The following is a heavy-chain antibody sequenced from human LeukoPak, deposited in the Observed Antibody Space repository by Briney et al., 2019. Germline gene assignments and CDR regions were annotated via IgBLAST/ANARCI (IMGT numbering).Heavy chain of an antibody. D-gene: IGHD5-18*01. Sequence: GGSLRLSCAASGFTFSSYAMSWVRQAPGKGLEWVSAISGSGGSTYYADSVKGRFTISRDNSKNTLYLQMNSLRAEDTAVHYCAKLNSGYSYGRPYYFDYWGQGTLVTVSS. CDR2: ISGSGGST. J-gene: IGHJ4*02. CDR1: GFTFSSYA. V-gene: IGHV3-23*01. CDR3: AKLNSGYSYGRPYYFDY.